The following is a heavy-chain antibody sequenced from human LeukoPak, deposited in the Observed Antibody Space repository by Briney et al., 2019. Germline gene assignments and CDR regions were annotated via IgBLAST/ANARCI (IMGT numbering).Heavy chain of an antibody. D-gene: IGHD1-1*01. CDR2: ISLSGGST. J-gene: IGHJ4*02. Sequence: ATVKVSCKASGYTFTSFYVHWVRQAPGQGLEWMGIISLSGGSTSYAQKFQGRVTLTSDTSTSTVYMELSSLRSEDTAVYYCARECIRLEPFDYWGQGTLVTVSS. V-gene: IGHV1-46*01. CDR1: GYTFTSFY. CDR3: ARECIRLEPFDY.